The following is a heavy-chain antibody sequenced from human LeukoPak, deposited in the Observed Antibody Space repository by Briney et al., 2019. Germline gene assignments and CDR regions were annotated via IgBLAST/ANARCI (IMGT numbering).Heavy chain of an antibody. Sequence: GGSLRLSCAGSGFTFDDYGMSWVRQAPGKGLEWGSGINWNGGSTGYADSVKGRFTISRDNAKNSLYLQMNSLRAEDTALCYCASHPGASVGSWFVYWGQGTLVTVSS. CDR3: ASHPGASVGSWFVY. CDR2: INWNGGST. CDR1: GFTFDDYG. J-gene: IGHJ4*02. D-gene: IGHD2-8*02. V-gene: IGHV3-20*04.